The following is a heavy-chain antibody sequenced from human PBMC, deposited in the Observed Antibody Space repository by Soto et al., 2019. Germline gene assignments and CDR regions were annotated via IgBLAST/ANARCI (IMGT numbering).Heavy chain of an antibody. CDR1: GGSISSYY. V-gene: IGHV4-59*01. CDR2: IYYSGST. D-gene: IGHD4-4*01. CDR3: ARERRVTTITPTSALDI. Sequence: SETLSLTCTVSGGSISSYYWSWIRQPPGKGLEWIGYIYYSGSTNYNPSLKSRVTISVDTSKNQFSLKLSSVTAADTAVYYCARERRVTTITPTSALDIWGQGTMVTVSS. J-gene: IGHJ3*02.